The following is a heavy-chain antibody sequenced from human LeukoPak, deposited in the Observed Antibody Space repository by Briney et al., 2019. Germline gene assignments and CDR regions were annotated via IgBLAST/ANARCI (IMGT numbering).Heavy chain of an antibody. V-gene: IGHV3-53*04. CDR3: VKDLDFDFGGAF. J-gene: IGHJ4*02. CDR2: IYRGGNI. Sequence: GGSLRLSCAASEFTVTTNYMSWVRQAPGKGLEWVAIIYRGGNIYYADSVKGRFTNSRQYSENTVYLQMNSLRPDDTAIYHCVKDLDFDFGGAFWGQGTLVTVSS. D-gene: IGHD3-3*01. CDR1: EFTVTTNY.